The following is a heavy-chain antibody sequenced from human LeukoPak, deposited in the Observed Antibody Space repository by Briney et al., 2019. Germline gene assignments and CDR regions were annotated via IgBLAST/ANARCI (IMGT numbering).Heavy chain of an antibody. J-gene: IGHJ4*02. CDR3: ARDAGSYSFGY. CDR1: GFTFSSYE. V-gene: IGHV3-48*03. D-gene: IGHD3-10*01. Sequence: GGSLRLSCAASGFTFSSYEMNWVRQAPGKGLEWVSYISSSGSTIYYADSVKGRFTISRDNAKNSLYLQMNSLRAEDTAVYYCARDAGSYSFGYWGQGTLVTVSS. CDR2: ISSSGSTI.